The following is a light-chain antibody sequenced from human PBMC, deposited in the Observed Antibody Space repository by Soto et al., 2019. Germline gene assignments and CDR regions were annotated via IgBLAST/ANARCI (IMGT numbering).Light chain of an antibody. CDR1: RSDVGGYNY. CDR2: DVS. CDR3: SSYTSSNTYV. V-gene: IGLV2-14*03. J-gene: IGLJ1*01. Sequence: QSALTQPASVSGSPGQSITISCTGTRSDVGGYNYVSWYQHHPGKAPKLMIYDVSNRPSGVSNRFSGSKSGNTASLTISGLQAEDEADYYCSSYTSSNTYVFGTGTKVTVL.